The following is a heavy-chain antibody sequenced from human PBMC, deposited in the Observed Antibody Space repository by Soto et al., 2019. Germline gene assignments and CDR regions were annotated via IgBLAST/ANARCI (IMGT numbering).Heavy chain of an antibody. CDR3: ARDPPFFTVTCYGMDV. J-gene: IGHJ6*02. CDR2: IGAYNGNT. CDR1: GYTFTSYG. Sequence: ASVNVSCKASGYTFTSYGISWVRQAPGQGLEWMGWIGAYNGNTNYAQNLQGRVTMTTETSTSTAYMELSGLRSDDTAVYYCARDPPFFTVTCYGMDVWGQGTTVTVSS. D-gene: IGHD4-17*01. V-gene: IGHV1-18*01.